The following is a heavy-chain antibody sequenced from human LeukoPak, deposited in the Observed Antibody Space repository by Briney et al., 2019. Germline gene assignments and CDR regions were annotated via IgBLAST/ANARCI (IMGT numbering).Heavy chain of an antibody. CDR1: GFTFSSYD. V-gene: IGHV3-13*01. Sequence: GRSLRLSCAASGFTFSSYDMHWVRQATGKGLEWVSAIGTAGDTYYPGSVKGRFTISRENAKNSLYLQMNSLRAGDTAVYYCARGYCSSTSCSAFDPWGQGTLVTVSS. D-gene: IGHD2-2*01. CDR2: IGTAGDT. J-gene: IGHJ5*02. CDR3: ARGYCSSTSCSAFDP.